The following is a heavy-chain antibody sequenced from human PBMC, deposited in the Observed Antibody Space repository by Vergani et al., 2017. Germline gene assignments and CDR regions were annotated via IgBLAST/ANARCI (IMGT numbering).Heavy chain of an antibody. V-gene: IGHV1-2*02. D-gene: IGHD2-2*01. Sequence: QVQLVQSGAEVKKPGASVKVSCKASGYTFTGYYMHWVRQAPGQGLEWMGWINPNSGGTNYAQKFQGRVTMTRDTSISTAYMELSRLTSDDTAVYYCARTPYCSSTSCPYYYYGMDVWGQGTTVTVSS. CDR3: ARTPYCSSTSCPYYYYGMDV. CDR1: GYTFTGYY. CDR2: INPNSGGT. J-gene: IGHJ6*02.